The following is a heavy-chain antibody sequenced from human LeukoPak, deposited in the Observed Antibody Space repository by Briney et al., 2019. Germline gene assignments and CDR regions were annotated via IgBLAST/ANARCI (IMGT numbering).Heavy chain of an antibody. Sequence: PSETLSVTCTVSGGSISTYYWSWIRQPPGRGLEWIGYIYYSGSTTYNPSLKSRVTISVDTSKNQFSLKLSSVTAADTAVYYCARLTGYSSESWFDPWGQGTLVTVSS. CDR2: IYYSGST. V-gene: IGHV4-59*01. CDR3: ARLTGYSSESWFDP. J-gene: IGHJ5*02. CDR1: GGSISTYY. D-gene: IGHD3-9*01.